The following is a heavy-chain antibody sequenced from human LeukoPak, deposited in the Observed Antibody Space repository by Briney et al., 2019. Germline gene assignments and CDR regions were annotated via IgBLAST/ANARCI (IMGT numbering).Heavy chain of an antibody. CDR1: GGSISSGDYY. CDR3: ARAPGGWIHDAFDI. J-gene: IGHJ3*02. V-gene: IGHV4-30-4*01. D-gene: IGHD6-19*01. CDR2: IYYSGST. Sequence: SETLSLTCTVSGGSISSGDYYWSWIRQPPGKGLEWIGYIYYSGSTDYNPSLKSRVTMSVDTSKNQFSLKLSSVTAADTAVYYCARAPGGWIHDAFDIWGQGTMVTVSS.